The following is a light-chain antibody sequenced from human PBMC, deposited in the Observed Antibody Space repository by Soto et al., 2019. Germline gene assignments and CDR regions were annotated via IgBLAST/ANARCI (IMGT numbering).Light chain of an antibody. CDR2: KAS. V-gene: IGKV1-5*03. Sequence: DIQMTQSPSTLSASVGDRVTITCRASQSISSWLAWYQQKPGKAPKLLIYKASSLESGVPSRFSGGGYGTEFTLTINLLQPDDFATYYCQHYSIYSSTFGQGTKVEIK. J-gene: IGKJ1*01. CDR1: QSISSW. CDR3: QHYSIYSST.